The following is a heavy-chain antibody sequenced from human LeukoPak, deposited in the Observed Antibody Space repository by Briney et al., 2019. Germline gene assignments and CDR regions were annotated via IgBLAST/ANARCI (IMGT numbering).Heavy chain of an antibody. CDR2: IYTSGST. Sequence: SGTLSLTCTVSGGSISSYYWSWIRQPAGKGLEWIGRIYTSGSTNYNPSLKSRVTMSVDTSKNQFSLKLSSVTAADTAVYYCARSDERRHKDAFDIWGQGTMVTVSS. V-gene: IGHV4-4*07. CDR3: ARSDERRHKDAFDI. CDR1: GGSISSYY. J-gene: IGHJ3*02.